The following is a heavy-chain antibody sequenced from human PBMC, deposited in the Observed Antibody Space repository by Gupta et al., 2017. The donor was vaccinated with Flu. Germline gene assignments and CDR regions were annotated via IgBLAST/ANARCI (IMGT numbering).Heavy chain of an antibody. CDR1: GGSISSYY. Sequence: QVQLQESGPGLVKPSETLSLTCTVSGGSISSYYWSWIRQPPGKGLEWIGYIYYSGSTNYNPSLKSRVTISVDTSKNQFSLKLSSVTAADTAVYYCARQGYYDSSGYPYYYYYYYMDVWGKGTTVTVSS. D-gene: IGHD3-22*01. CDR2: IYYSGST. J-gene: IGHJ6*03. V-gene: IGHV4-59*08. CDR3: ARQGYYDSSGYPYYYYYYYMDV.